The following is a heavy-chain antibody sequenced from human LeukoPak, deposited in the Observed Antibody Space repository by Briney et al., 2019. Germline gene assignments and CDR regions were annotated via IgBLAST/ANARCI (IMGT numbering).Heavy chain of an antibody. CDR3: ARLRGIAAAGTSSDYFDY. Sequence: SETLSLTCAVYGGSFSGYYWSWIRQPPGKGLEWIGEINHSGSTNYNPSLKSRVTISVDTSKNQFSLKLSSVTAADTAVYYCARLRGIAAAGTSSDYFDYWGQGTLVTVSS. CDR2: INHSGST. V-gene: IGHV4-34*01. J-gene: IGHJ4*02. D-gene: IGHD6-13*01. CDR1: GGSFSGYY.